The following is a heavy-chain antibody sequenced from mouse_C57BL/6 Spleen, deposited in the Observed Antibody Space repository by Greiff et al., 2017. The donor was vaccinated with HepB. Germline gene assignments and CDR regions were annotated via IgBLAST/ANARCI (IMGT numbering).Heavy chain of an antibody. CDR2: ISYDGSN. V-gene: IGHV3-6*01. J-gene: IGHJ3*01. D-gene: IGHD2-1*01. CDR3: ARGEGYYVDGGFAY. Sequence: EVQLVESGPGLVKPSQSLSLTCSVTGYSITSGYYWYWIRQFPGNKLEWMGYISYDGSNNYNPSLKNPISITRDTSKNQFFLKLNSVTTEDTATYYCARGEGYYVDGGFAYWGQGTLVTVSA. CDR1: GYSITSGYY.